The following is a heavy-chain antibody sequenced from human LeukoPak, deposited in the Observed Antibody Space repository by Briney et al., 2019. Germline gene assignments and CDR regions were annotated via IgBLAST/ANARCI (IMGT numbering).Heavy chain of an antibody. D-gene: IGHD5-24*01. J-gene: IGHJ4*02. CDR3: ARGRWLQSFDY. V-gene: IGHV3-64*01. Sequence: GGSLRLSCAASGFTFSSYAMHWVRQAPGRGLEYVSAISSNGGSTYYANSVKGRFTISRDNSKNTLYLQMGSLRAEDMAVYYCARGRWLQSFDYWGQGTLVTVSS. CDR2: ISSNGGST. CDR1: GFTFSSYA.